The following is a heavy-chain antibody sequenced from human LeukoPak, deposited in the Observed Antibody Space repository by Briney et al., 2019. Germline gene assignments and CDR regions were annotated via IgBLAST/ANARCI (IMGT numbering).Heavy chain of an antibody. CDR1: GGSISSGTYY. V-gene: IGHV4-61*02. J-gene: IGHJ4*02. D-gene: IGHD5-12*01. Sequence: SETLSLTCTVSGGSISSGTYYWSWIRQPAGKGLEWIGRFYTSGSTKYNRSLKSRLTISVDTSKNQFSLKLSSVTAADTAVYYCARADISGYYYFDYWGQGTLVTVSS. CDR2: FYTSGST. CDR3: ARADISGYYYFDY.